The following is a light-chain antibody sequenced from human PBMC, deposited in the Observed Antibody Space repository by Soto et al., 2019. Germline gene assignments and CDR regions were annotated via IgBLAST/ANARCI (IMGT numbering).Light chain of an antibody. J-gene: IGKJ1*01. Sequence: DIQMTQSPSTLSASVGDRVTITCRASQNVDHWVAWYQQKPGKAPKFLIYDASNLEIGVPSRFSGRGSGTEFTLPISSLQPDDVVTCYCHRYNSTSRTFGQGTRV. CDR2: DAS. CDR1: QNVDHW. V-gene: IGKV1-5*01. CDR3: HRYNSTSRT.